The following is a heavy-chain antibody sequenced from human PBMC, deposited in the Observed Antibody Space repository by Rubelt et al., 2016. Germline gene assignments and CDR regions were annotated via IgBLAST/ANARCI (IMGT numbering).Heavy chain of an antibody. V-gene: IGHV5-10-1*01. CDR3: ARSRRTEQYSSSWYTAYDY. D-gene: IGHD6-13*01. J-gene: IGHJ4*02. CDR2: IDPSDSYT. Sequence: MGRIDPSDSYTNYSPSSQGHVTISADKSISTAYLQWSSLKASDTAMYYCARSRRTEQYSSSWYTAYDYWGQGTLVTVSS.